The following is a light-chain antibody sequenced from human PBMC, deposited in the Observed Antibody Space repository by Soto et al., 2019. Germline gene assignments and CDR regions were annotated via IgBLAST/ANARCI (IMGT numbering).Light chain of an antibody. Sequence: IQMTQSPATQSASIGDRVTITCRASQSVDKKVAWYQQKPGKAPKLLLFDVSTLQTGVPSRFSGSGSGTEFSLSINXLQPDDVATYYCQQYDLFWTFGQGTKVDIK. CDR1: QSVDKK. J-gene: IGKJ1*01. V-gene: IGKV1-5*01. CDR3: QQYDLFWT. CDR2: DVS.